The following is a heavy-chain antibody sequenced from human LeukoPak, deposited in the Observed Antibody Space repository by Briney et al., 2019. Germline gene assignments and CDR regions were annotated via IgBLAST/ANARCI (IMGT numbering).Heavy chain of an antibody. V-gene: IGHV1-69*05. J-gene: IGHJ4*02. CDR2: IIPIFGTA. Sequence: GASVKVSCKASGGTFSSYAISWVRQAPGQGLEWMGGIIPIFGTANYAQKFQGRVTITTDESTSTAYMELSSLRSEDAAVYYCARGSLKNWNPFYYFDYWGQGTLVTVSS. CDR1: GGTFSSYA. CDR3: ARGSLKNWNPFYYFDY. D-gene: IGHD1-1*01.